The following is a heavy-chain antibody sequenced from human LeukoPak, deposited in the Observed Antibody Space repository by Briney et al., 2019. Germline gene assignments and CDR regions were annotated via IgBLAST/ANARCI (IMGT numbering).Heavy chain of an antibody. CDR2: ISGSGSNT. CDR3: AKEARIAVADIDY. V-gene: IGHV3-23*01. Sequence: GGSLRLSCAASGFTFSSYAMSWVRQAPGKGLGWVSTISGSGSNTYYADSVKGRFSISRDNSKNTLYLQKNSLRAEDTAVYYCAKEARIAVADIDYWGQGTLVTVSS. J-gene: IGHJ4*02. CDR1: GFTFSSYA. D-gene: IGHD6-19*01.